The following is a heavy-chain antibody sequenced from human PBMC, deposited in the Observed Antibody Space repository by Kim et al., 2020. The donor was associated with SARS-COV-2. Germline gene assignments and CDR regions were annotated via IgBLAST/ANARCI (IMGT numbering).Heavy chain of an antibody. D-gene: IGHD1-1*01. CDR1: GFTFSSYG. J-gene: IGHJ4*02. Sequence: GGSLRLSCVASGFTFSSYGMHWVRQAPGKGLEWVAVISYDGSNKYYADSVKGRFTISRDNSKNTLYLQMNSLRAEDTAVYYCANWDSYFDYWGQGTLVTVSS. V-gene: IGHV3-33*05. CDR2: ISYDGSNK. CDR3: ANWDSYFDY.